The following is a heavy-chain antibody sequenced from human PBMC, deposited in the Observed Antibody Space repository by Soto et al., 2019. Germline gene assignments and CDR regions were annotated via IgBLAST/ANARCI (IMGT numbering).Heavy chain of an antibody. D-gene: IGHD2-15*01. Sequence: QVQLPESGQGLVMPAQTLSLTCTVSGRSITSGHYYGSWIRQPPGKGLEWLWYIYYSGSTYYNPSLKSRATISGDAAKNPSPPTVGYTTSPDNAQGSLTGARCHLLGRLGRAFNIWDKGTMLTVSS. CDR3: TGARCHLLGRLGRAFNI. J-gene: IGHJ3*02. CDR2: IYYSGST. CDR1: GRSITSGHYY. V-gene: IGHV4-30-4*01.